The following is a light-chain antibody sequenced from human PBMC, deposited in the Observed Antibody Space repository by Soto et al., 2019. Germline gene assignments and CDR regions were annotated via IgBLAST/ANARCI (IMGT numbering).Light chain of an antibody. V-gene: IGKV1-5*03. CDR3: QQDNSYSGRT. CDR1: QSISSW. Sequence: DIQMTQSPSTLSASVGDRVTITCRASQSISSWLAWYQQKPGKAPKLLIYKASSLESGVPSRCSGSGSGTEFTLTISSLQADDFATYYCQQDNSYSGRTFGQGTKVEIK. CDR2: KAS. J-gene: IGKJ1*01.